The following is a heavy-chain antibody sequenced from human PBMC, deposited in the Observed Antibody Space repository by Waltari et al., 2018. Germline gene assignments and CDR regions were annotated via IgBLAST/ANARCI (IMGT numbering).Heavy chain of an antibody. V-gene: IGHV1-69*04. D-gene: IGHD6-13*01. CDR3: ARAPRIAAAGLYYYYYMDV. Sequence: QVQLVQSGAEVKKPGSSVKVSCKASGGTFSSYAISWVRQAPGQGLEWMGGIIPILGIANYAQKFQGRVTITADESTSTAYMELSSLRSEDTAVYYCARAPRIAAAGLYYYYYMDVWGKGTTVTVSS. CDR2: IIPILGIA. CDR1: GGTFSSYA. J-gene: IGHJ6*03.